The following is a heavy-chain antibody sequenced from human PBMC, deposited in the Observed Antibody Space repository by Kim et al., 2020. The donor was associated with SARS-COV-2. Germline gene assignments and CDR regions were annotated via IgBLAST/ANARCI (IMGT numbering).Heavy chain of an antibody. CDR3: AREGPSRAPKRSSSSVGDAFDI. J-gene: IGHJ3*02. D-gene: IGHD6-6*01. V-gene: IGHV3-33*01. CDR2: IWYDGSNK. CDR1: GFTFSSYG. Sequence: GGSLRRSCAASGFTFSSYGMHWVRQAPGKGLEWVAVIWYDGSNKYYADSVKGRFTISRDNSKNTLYLQMNSLRAEDTAVYYCAREGPSRAPKRSSSSVGDAFDIWGQGTMVTVSS.